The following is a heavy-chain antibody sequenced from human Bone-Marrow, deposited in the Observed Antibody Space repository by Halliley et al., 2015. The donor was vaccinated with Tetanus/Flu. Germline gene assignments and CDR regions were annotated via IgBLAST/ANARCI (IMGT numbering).Heavy chain of an antibody. V-gene: IGHV5-10-1*01. J-gene: IGHJ5*02. Sequence: KGLEWMGRIDPSASDVTYTPSFQGHVTISVDKSSSTAYLQWTNLKASDTAIYYCARRLGGDYLDPWGQGTLVTVST. CDR3: ARRLGGDYLDP. CDR2: IDPSASDV. D-gene: IGHD4-17*01.